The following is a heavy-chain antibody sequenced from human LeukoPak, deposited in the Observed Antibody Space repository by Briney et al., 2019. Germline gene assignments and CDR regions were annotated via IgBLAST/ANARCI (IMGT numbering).Heavy chain of an antibody. Sequence: ASVKVSCKASGYTFTSYGISWVRQAPGQGLEWMGWISAYNGNTNYAQKLQGRVTITTDTSTSTAYMELRSLRSDDTAVYYCARDVRFTIFGVVTLDYWGQGTLVTVSS. J-gene: IGHJ4*02. CDR2: ISAYNGNT. CDR1: GYTFTSYG. CDR3: ARDVRFTIFGVVTLDY. V-gene: IGHV1-18*01. D-gene: IGHD3-3*01.